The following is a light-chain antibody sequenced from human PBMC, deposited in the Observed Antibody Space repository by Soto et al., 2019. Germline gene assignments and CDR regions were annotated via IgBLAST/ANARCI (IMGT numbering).Light chain of an antibody. J-gene: IGLJ7*01. CDR1: SSDVGSYNY. Sequence: QSALTQPASVSGSPGQSITISCTGTSSDVGSYNYVSWYQQHPGKAPRLMIYASSNRPSGVSHRFSGSRSGNTASLTISGLQAEDEADYFCSSYLGSSTVFGGGTQLTVL. V-gene: IGLV2-14*01. CDR3: SSYLGSSTV. CDR2: ASS.